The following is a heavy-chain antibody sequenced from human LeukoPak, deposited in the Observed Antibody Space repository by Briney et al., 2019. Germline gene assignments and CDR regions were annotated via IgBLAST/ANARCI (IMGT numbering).Heavy chain of an antibody. CDR3: AKDQWELTYFDY. D-gene: IGHD1-26*01. J-gene: IGHJ4*02. CDR1: GFTFSSYG. V-gene: IGHV3-30*02. CDR2: IRYDGSNK. Sequence: GGSLRLSCAASGFTFSSYGMYWVRQAPGKGLEWVAFIRYDGSNKYYADSVKGRFTISRDNSKNTLYLQMNSLRAEDTAVYYCAKDQWELTYFDYWGQGTLVTVSS.